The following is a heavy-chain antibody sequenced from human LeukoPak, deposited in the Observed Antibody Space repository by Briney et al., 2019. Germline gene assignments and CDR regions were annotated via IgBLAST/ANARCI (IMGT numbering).Heavy chain of an antibody. CDR2: NNCGTT. Sequence: PGGSLRLSCAASGVTSNYFTWVRQAPGKGLEWVSVNNCGTTYYADSVKGRFTISRDNSKSTLFVYLQMNSLRTDDTAVYYCAGGGEAARSLHYWGQGTLVTVSS. V-gene: IGHV3-66*03. D-gene: IGHD6-6*01. J-gene: IGHJ4*02. CDR1: GVTSNY. CDR3: AGGGEAARSLHY.